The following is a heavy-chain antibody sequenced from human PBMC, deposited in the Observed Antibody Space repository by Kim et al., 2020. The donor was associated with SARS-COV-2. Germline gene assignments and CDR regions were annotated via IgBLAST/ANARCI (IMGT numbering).Heavy chain of an antibody. J-gene: IGHJ4*02. Sequence: VKGRVTISRDNAKSSLYLQMNSLRDEDTAVYYCASRYCSSASCYRPTPFAYWGQGSLVTVSS. V-gene: IGHV3-11*06. D-gene: IGHD2-2*01. CDR3: ASRYCSSASCYRPTPFAY.